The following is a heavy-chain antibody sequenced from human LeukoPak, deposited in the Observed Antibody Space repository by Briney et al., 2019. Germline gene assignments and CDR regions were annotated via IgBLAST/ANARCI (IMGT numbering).Heavy chain of an antibody. J-gene: IGHJ3*02. Sequence: SETPSLTCTVSGGSISSYYWSWIRQPAGKGLEWIGHIYSSGSTNYNPSLKSRVTMSVDTSKNQFSLKLSSVTAADTAVYYCARDERGGSSSDIWGQGTMVTVSS. D-gene: IGHD2-2*01. CDR2: IYSSGST. V-gene: IGHV4-4*07. CDR3: ARDERGGSSSDI. CDR1: GGSISSYY.